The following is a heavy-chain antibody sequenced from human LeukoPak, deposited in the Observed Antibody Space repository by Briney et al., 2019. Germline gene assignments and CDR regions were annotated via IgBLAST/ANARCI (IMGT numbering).Heavy chain of an antibody. CDR3: ARDPGTADY. D-gene: IGHD2-8*02. V-gene: IGHV3-48*03. CDR1: GSTFSSYE. Sequence: GGSLRLSCAASGSTFSSYEMNWVRQAPGKGLEWVSYISSSGSTIYYADSVKGRFTISRDNAKNSLYLQMNSLRAEDTAVYYCARDPGTADYCGEGTLVTVSS. J-gene: IGHJ4*02. CDR2: ISSSGSTI.